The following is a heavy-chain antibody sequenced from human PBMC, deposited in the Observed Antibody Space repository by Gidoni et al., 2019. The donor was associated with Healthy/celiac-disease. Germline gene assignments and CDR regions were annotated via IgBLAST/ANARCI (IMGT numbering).Heavy chain of an antibody. CDR3: ARGLLDILTGYYSELYNWFDP. D-gene: IGHD3-9*01. CDR2: INHSGST. CDR1: GGSFSGYY. J-gene: IGHJ5*02. V-gene: IGHV4-34*01. Sequence: QVQLQQWGAGLLKPSETLSLTCAVYGGSFSGYYWSWIRQPPGKGLEWIGEINHSGSTNYNPSLKSRVTISVDTSKNQFSLKLSSVTAADTAVYYCARGLLDILTGYYSELYNWFDPWGQGTLVTVSS.